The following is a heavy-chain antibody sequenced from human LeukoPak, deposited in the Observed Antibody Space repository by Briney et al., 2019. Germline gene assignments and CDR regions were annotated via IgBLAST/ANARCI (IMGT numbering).Heavy chain of an antibody. Sequence: NSGGSLRLSCAASGFTFSGFGMNWVRQAPGKGLEWVSSISSSSSYIYHADSVKGRFTISRDNAKKSLYLQMNSLRAEDTAVYYCARDPINIATAGKGFDYWGQGTLVTVSS. CDR1: GFTFSGFG. V-gene: IGHV3-21*01. J-gene: IGHJ4*02. D-gene: IGHD6-13*01. CDR2: ISSSSSYI. CDR3: ARDPINIATAGKGFDY.